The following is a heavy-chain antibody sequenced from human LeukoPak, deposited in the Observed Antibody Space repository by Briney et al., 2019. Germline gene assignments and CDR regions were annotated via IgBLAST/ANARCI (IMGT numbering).Heavy chain of an antibody. CDR2: IHYSGNT. V-gene: IGHV4-39*01. J-gene: IGHJ4*02. Sequence: SETLSLTCTVSGGSTSSSNYYWGWIRQPPGKGLEWIGGIHYSGNTYYNPSLKSRVTISIDTSKNQFSLKLSSVTAADTAVYYCARLGAGPTYYDFWSGYSPFYFDYWGQGTLVTVSS. CDR3: ARLGAGPTYYDFWSGYSPFYFDY. CDR1: GGSTSSSNYY. D-gene: IGHD3-3*01.